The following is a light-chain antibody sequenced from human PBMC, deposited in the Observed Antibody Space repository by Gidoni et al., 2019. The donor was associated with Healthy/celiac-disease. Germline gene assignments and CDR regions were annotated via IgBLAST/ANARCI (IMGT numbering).Light chain of an antibody. CDR1: QSISSY. CDR2: AAS. Sequence: DIQMTQSPSSLSASVGDRVTITCRASQSISSYLNWYQQKPGKAPKLLIYAASSLQSGVPSRFSGSGSGTDFTLTIISLQPEDFATYYCQQSYSTSITFXQXTRLEIK. J-gene: IGKJ5*01. V-gene: IGKV1-39*01. CDR3: QQSYSTSIT.